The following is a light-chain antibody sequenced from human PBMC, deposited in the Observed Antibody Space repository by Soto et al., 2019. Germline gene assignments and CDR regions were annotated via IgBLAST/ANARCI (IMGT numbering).Light chain of an antibody. J-gene: IGKJ5*01. CDR2: DAS. Sequence: AIQLTPSPSSLSASVGDRVTITCRASQGISSALAWYQQKPGKAPKVLIYDASNLENGVPSKFSGSGSGTDFTLTINCLQPEDFATDYCQQFNSYPHTFGQGTRLEIK. CDR1: QGISSA. CDR3: QQFNSYPHT. V-gene: IGKV1-13*02.